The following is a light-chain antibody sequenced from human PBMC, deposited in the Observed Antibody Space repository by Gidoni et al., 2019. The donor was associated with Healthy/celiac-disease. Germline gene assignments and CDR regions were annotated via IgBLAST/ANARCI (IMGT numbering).Light chain of an antibody. Sequence: DIQMTQSPSSLSASVGDRVHITCQASQDISNYLNWYQQKPGKAPKLLIYDASNLETGVPSRFSGSGSGTDFTFTISSLQPEDIATYYCQQYDNPALTFXGXTKVEIK. V-gene: IGKV1-33*01. CDR2: DAS. CDR1: QDISNY. J-gene: IGKJ4*01. CDR3: QQYDNPALT.